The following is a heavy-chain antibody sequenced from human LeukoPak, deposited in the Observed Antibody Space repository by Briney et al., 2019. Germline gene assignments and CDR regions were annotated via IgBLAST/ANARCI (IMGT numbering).Heavy chain of an antibody. J-gene: IGHJ4*02. CDR2: ISYDGSNK. CDR3: AKEVRNGSSWMDY. Sequence: PGRSLRLSCAASGFTLSSYGMHWVRQAPGKGLEWVAVISYDGSNKYYADSVKGRFTISRDNSKNTLYLQMNSLRAEDTAVYYCAKEVRNGSSWMDYWGQGTLVTVSS. CDR1: GFTLSSYG. D-gene: IGHD6-13*01. V-gene: IGHV3-30*18.